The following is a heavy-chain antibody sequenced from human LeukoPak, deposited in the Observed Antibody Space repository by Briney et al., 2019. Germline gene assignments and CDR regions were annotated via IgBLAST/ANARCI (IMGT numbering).Heavy chain of an antibody. CDR2: ISSSSSYI. D-gene: IGHD2-15*01. V-gene: IGHV3-21*01. J-gene: IGHJ4*02. CDR1: GFIFSSYA. Sequence: GGSLRLSCAASGFIFSSYAMNWVRQAPGKGLEWVSSISSSSSYIYYADSVKGRFTISRDNAKNSLYLQMNSLRAEDTAVYYCARGGYCSGGSCYSGSDWGQGTLVTVSS. CDR3: ARGGYCSGGSCYSGSD.